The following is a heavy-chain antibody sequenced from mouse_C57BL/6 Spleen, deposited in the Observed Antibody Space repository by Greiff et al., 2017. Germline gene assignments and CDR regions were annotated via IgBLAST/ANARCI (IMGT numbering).Heavy chain of an antibody. D-gene: IGHD2-1*01. CDR2: INPYNGDT. Sequence: VQLQQSGPELVKPGDSVKISCKASGYSFTGYFMNWVMQSHGKSLEWIGRINPYNGDTFYNQKFKGKATLTVDKSSSTAHMERRSLTSEDSAVYYCARYGNYVDFAYWGQGTLVTVSA. CDR3: ARYGNYVDFAY. V-gene: IGHV1-20*01. CDR1: GYSFTGYF. J-gene: IGHJ3*01.